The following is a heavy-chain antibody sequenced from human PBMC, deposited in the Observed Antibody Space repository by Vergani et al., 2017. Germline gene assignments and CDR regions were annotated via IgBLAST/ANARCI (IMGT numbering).Heavy chain of an antibody. J-gene: IGHJ2*01. CDR3: ARHPLDSSGYYSGWYFDL. D-gene: IGHD3-22*01. V-gene: IGHV1-69*01. CDR1: GATFSSYA. CDR2: IIPIFGTA. Sequence: QVQLVQSGAEVKKPGSSVKVSCKASGATFSSYAISWVRQAPGQGLEWMGGIIPIFGTANYAQKFQGRVTITADESTSTAYMELSSLRSEDTAVYYCARHPLDSSGYYSGWYFDLWGRGTLVTVSS.